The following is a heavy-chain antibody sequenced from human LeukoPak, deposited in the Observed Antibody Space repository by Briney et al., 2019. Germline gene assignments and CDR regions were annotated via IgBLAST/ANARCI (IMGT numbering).Heavy chain of an antibody. V-gene: IGHV1-18*01. CDR3: ARHEIYLGGYCSGGSCPPGNWFDP. CDR1: GYTFTSYG. D-gene: IGHD2-15*01. Sequence: ASVKVSCKASGYTFTSYGISWVRQAPGQGLEWMGWISAYNGNTNYAQKLQGRVTMTTDTSTSTAYMELRSLRSDDTAVYYCARHEIYLGGYCSGGSCPPGNWFDPWGQGTLVTVSS. J-gene: IGHJ5*02. CDR2: ISAYNGNT.